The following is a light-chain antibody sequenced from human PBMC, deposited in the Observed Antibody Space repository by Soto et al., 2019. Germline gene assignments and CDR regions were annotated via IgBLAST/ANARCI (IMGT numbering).Light chain of an antibody. V-gene: IGLV2-8*01. CDR2: EVN. J-gene: IGLJ2*01. CDR3: SSYAGSNNLL. Sequence: QSALTQPPSASGSPGQSVAISCTGTNSDIGNYNFVSWYQQHPGKAPKLMIYEVNKRPSGVPDRFSGSKSGNTASLTVSGLQPEDEVDYYCSSYAGSNNLLFGGGTQLTVL. CDR1: NSDIGNYNF.